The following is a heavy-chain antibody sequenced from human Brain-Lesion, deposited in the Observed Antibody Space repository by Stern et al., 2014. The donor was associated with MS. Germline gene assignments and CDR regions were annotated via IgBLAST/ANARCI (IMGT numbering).Heavy chain of an antibody. D-gene: IGHD3-3*01. CDR3: ARDQRGITIFGVVTDYYYLGLDV. Sequence: VQLVESGAEVKKPGASVKVSCKTSGYIFTGYSIHWVRPAPGQGLEWMAWINPNTGGPKYAQKFQGRVTMSRDTSISTAYVELSSLTSDDTAVYYCARDQRGITIFGVVTDYYYLGLDVWGQGTTVTVSS. CDR1: GYIFTGYS. J-gene: IGHJ6*02. CDR2: INPNTGGP. V-gene: IGHV1-2*02.